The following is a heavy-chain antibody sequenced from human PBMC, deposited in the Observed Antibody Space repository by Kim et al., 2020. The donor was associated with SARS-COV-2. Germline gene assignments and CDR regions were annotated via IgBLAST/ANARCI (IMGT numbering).Heavy chain of an antibody. D-gene: IGHD1-26*01. Sequence: YYDGSVKGRFTISKDNSENTRYLQMTSLGAEDTAVYYCSKASSPAHFDYWGQGTLVTVSS. CDR3: SKASSPAHFDY. J-gene: IGHJ4*02. V-gene: IGHV3-23*01.